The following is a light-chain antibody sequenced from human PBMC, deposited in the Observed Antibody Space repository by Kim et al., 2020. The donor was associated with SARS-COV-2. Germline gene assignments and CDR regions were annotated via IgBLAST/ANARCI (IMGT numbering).Light chain of an antibody. V-gene: IGLV4-69*01. CDR2: VNGDGSH. CDR1: SGESTDA. Sequence: ASVKLTCTRSSGESTDAIAWHQQQPEKGPRYLMKVNGDGSHSKGDGIPDRFSGSSSGAERYLTISSLQSEDEADYYCQTWDTDIMVFGGGTQLTVL. CDR3: QTWDTDIMV. J-gene: IGLJ3*02.